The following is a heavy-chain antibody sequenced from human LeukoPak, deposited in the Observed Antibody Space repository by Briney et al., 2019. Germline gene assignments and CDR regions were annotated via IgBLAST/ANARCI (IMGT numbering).Heavy chain of an antibody. V-gene: IGHV3-23*01. D-gene: IGHD3-10*01. CDR3: AKDMYPYGSGSSPQFDY. Sequence: PGGSLRLSCAASGFTFSSYAMSWVRQAPGKGLEWVSAISGSGGSTYYADSVKGRLTISRDNSKNTLYLQMNSLRAEDTAVYYCAKDMYPYGSGSSPQFDYWGQGTLVTVSS. J-gene: IGHJ4*02. CDR1: GFTFSSYA. CDR2: ISGSGGST.